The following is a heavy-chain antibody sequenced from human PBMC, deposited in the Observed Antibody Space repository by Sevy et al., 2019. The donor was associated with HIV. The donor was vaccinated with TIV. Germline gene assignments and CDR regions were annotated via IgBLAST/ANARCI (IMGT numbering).Heavy chain of an antibody. CDR2: ISYDGSDK. J-gene: IGHJ6*02. Sequence: GGSLRLSCAASGFALSNYYAMHWVRQAPGKGLEWVALISYDGSDKYYADTVKGRYTNSRDNFKNTLYLQMSSLTTEETAVYYCARPRANYVDHYFFYAMDVWGQGTTVTVSS. CDR3: ARPRANYVDHYFFYAMDV. V-gene: IGHV3-30-3*01. D-gene: IGHD4-17*01. CDR1: GFALSNYYA.